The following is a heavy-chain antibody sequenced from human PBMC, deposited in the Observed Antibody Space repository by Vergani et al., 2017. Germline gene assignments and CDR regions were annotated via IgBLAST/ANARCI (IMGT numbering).Heavy chain of an antibody. CDR3: ARGKGTTVQAFDI. CDR2: ISYDGSNK. Sequence: QVQLVESGGGVVQPGRSLRLSCAASGFTFSSYAMHWVRQAPGKGLEWVAVISYDGSNKYYADSVKGRFTISRDNSKNTLYLQMNSLRAEDTAVYYCARGKGTTVQAFDIWGQGTMVTVSS. CDR1: GFTFSSYA. J-gene: IGHJ3*02. D-gene: IGHD1-1*01. V-gene: IGHV3-30*01.